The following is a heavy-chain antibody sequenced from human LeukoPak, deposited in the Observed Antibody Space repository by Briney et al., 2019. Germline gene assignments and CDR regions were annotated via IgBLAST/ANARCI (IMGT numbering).Heavy chain of an antibody. V-gene: IGHV4-30-4*01. Sequence: SETLSPTCTVSGGSISSGDYYWSWIRQPPGKGLEWIGYIYYSGSTYYNPSLKSRVTISVDTSKNQFSLKLSSVTAADTAVYYCAREQYSSSFFDYWGQGTLVTVSS. CDR3: AREQYSSSFFDY. CDR2: IYYSGST. CDR1: GGSISSGDYY. D-gene: IGHD6-13*01. J-gene: IGHJ4*02.